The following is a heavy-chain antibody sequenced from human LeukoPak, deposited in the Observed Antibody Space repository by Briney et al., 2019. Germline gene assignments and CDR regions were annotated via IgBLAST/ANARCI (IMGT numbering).Heavy chain of an antibody. Sequence: SVKVSCKTSRTTFINYSISWVGQAPGQGLEWMGRIIPILGIANYAQKFQGRVTITADKSTNTAYMELSSLESEDTAVYYCARDPTLTTIQRRHFALWGRGTLVTVSA. J-gene: IGHJ2*01. D-gene: IGHD3-3*01. V-gene: IGHV1-69*04. CDR1: RTTFINYS. CDR3: ARDPTLTTIQRRHFAL. CDR2: IIPILGIA.